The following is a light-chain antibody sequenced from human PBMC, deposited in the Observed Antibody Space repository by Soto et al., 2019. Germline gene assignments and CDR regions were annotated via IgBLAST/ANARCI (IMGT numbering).Light chain of an antibody. V-gene: IGKV3-20*01. Sequence: EIVLTQSPGTLSLSPGGRATLSCRASQSVSGSYLAWYQQKPGQAPRLLIYGASSRATGIPDRFSGSGSGTDFTLTISRLEPEDFAVYYCQHYGSSPETFGQGTKLEIK. CDR2: GAS. CDR1: QSVSGSY. J-gene: IGKJ1*01. CDR3: QHYGSSPET.